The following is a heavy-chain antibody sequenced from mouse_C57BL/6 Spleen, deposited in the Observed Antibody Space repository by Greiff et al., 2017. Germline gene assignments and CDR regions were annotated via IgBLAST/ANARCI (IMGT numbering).Heavy chain of an antibody. V-gene: IGHV2-2*01. CDR2: IWSGGST. J-gene: IGHJ4*01. CDR1: GFSLTSYG. D-gene: IGHD3-2*02. Sequence: VQLVESGPGLVQPSQSLSITCTVSGFSLTSYGVHWVRQSPGKGLEWLGVIWSGGSTDYNAAFISRLSISKDNSKSQVFFKMNSLQADDTAIYYCARTQTAQAQYYYAMDYWGQGTSVTVSS. CDR3: ARTQTAQAQYYYAMDY.